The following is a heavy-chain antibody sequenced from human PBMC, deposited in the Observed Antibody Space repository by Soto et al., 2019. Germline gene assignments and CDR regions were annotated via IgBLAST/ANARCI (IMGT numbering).Heavy chain of an antibody. V-gene: IGHV3-23*01. CDR2: ITGGGDST. J-gene: IGHJ2*01. Sequence: EVQLLESGGGLVQPGGSLRLSCAASGFTFSSFAMNWIRQAPGKGLEWDAGITGGGDSTFYADSVKGRFTISRVQSKNTVYLQMNSLRAEDTAVYYCVKKIAVTTTSGAYWYVDLWGRGTLVTVSS. CDR1: GFTFSSFA. CDR3: VKKIAVTTTSGAYWYVDL. D-gene: IGHD1-26*01.